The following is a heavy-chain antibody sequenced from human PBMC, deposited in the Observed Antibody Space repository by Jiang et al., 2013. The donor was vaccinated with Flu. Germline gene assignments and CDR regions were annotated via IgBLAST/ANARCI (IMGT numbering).Heavy chain of an antibody. Sequence: VQLVESGGGLVQPGGSLRLSCAASGFTFSSYDMHWVRQATGKGLEWVSAIGTAGDTYYPGSVKGRFTISRENAKNSLYLQMNSLRAGDTAVYYCARGIWDSPRIPLWFGLYYGMDVWGPRDHGHRLL. D-gene: IGHD3-10*01. V-gene: IGHV3-13*01. CDR3: ARGIWDSPRIPLWFGLYYGMDV. CDR2: IGTAGDT. J-gene: IGHJ6*01. CDR1: GFTFSSYD.